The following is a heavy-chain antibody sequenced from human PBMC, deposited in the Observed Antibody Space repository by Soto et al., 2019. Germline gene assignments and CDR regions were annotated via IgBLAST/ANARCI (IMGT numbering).Heavy chain of an antibody. CDR2: VYSSGST. D-gene: IGHD1-26*01. J-gene: IGHJ4*02. CDR3: ARDGATTGHWDF. V-gene: IGHV4-61*05. CDR1: GGSISGSSYY. Sequence: SETLSLTCTVSGGSISGSSYYWGWIRQPPGKGLEWIGYVYSSGSTNYNPSLKSRVTISIDTSKNQFSLKLSSVTAADTAVYYCARDGATTGHWDFWGQGTLVTVSS.